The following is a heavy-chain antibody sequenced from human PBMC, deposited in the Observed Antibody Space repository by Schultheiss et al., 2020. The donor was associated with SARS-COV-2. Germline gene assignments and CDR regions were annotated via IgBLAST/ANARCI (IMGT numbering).Heavy chain of an antibody. CDR2: IYYSGST. CDR3: ARGLLPYYDSSGYPYYYGMDV. J-gene: IGHJ6*02. D-gene: IGHD3-22*01. CDR1: GGSISSSSYY. Sequence: SETLSLTCTVSGGSISSSSYYWSWIRQPPGKGLEWIGYIYYSGSTYYNPSLKSRVTISVDTSKNQFSLKLSSVTAEDTAVYYCARGLLPYYDSSGYPYYYGMDVWGQGTTVTVSS. V-gene: IGHV4-31*03.